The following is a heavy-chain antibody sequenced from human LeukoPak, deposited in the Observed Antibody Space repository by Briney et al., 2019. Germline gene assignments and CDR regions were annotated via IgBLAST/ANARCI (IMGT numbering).Heavy chain of an antibody. CDR2: ISGSGGST. Sequence: GGSLRLSCAASGFTFSSYAMSWVRQAPGKGLEWVSAISGSGGSTYYADSVKGRFTISRDNSKNTLYLQMNSLRPEDTAVYYCAKDSGLDSSSWWGNFDYWGQGTLVTVSS. CDR3: AKDSGLDSSSWWGNFDY. CDR1: GFTFSSYA. D-gene: IGHD6-13*01. V-gene: IGHV3-23*01. J-gene: IGHJ4*02.